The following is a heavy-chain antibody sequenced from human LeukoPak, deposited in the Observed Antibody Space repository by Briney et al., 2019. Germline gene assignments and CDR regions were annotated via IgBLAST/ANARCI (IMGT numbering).Heavy chain of an antibody. CDR1: GYDFINYG. J-gene: IGHJ4*02. Sequence: ASVKVSCKASGYDFINYGISWVRQAPGQGLEWMGWRSIYNGNTDYKLQGRVTMTTDTSTSTAYMEVRSLRSEDTAVYYCARGVPHSSGPLLFGYWGQGALVTVSS. D-gene: IGHD3-22*01. CDR3: ARGVPHSSGPLLFGY. V-gene: IGHV1-18*01. CDR2: RSIYNGNT.